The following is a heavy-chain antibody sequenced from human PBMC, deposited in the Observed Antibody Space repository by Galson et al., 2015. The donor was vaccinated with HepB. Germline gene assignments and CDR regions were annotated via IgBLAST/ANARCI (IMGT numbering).Heavy chain of an antibody. D-gene: IGHD2-15*01. CDR3: AKDGRCSGGSCYFRGGRFDY. V-gene: IGHV3-23*01. Sequence: SLRLSCAASGFTFISYAMSWVRQAPVKGLEWVSALSGSGGITYYANSVKVRFTISRDNSKNTLYLQMNSLRAEDTSVYYCAKDGRCSGGSCYFRGGRFDYWGQGTLVTVSS. CDR2: LSGSGGIT. CDR1: GFTFISYA. J-gene: IGHJ4*02.